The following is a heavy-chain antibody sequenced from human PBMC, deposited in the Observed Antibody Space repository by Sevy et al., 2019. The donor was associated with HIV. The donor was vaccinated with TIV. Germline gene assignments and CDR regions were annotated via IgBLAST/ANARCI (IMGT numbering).Heavy chain of an antibody. V-gene: IGHV3-48*02. Sequence: GGSLRLSCAASGFTFSSYGMNWVRQAPGKGLEWVSYISSSIITIYYADSVKGRFTISRYNAKNLLYLQMNCLRDEETAVYYCAGVRAPRLEMHYGMDVWGQGTTVTVSS. CDR3: AGVRAPRLEMHYGMDV. CDR2: ISSSIITI. J-gene: IGHJ6*02. CDR1: GFTFSSYG. D-gene: IGHD6-6*01.